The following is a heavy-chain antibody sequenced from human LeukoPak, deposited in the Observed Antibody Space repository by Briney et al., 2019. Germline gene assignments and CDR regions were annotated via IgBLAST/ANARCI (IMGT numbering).Heavy chain of an antibody. CDR3: VRGGPENDNWRYYVDF. CDR1: GDSINSINKYY. Sequence: SETLSLTCTVSGDSINSINKYYWSWIRQSPGKGLAWIWYISYSGSTNYNPSLKSRLTISVDASKNQFSLKLTSVTAADTAVYYCVRGGPENDNWRYYVDFWGQGTLVTVSS. D-gene: IGHD1-1*01. CDR2: ISYSGST. V-gene: IGHV4-61*01. J-gene: IGHJ4*02.